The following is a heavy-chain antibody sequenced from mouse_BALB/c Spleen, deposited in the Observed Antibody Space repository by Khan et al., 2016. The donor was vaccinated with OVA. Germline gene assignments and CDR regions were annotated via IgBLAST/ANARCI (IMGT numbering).Heavy chain of an antibody. D-gene: IGHD1-1*01. Sequence: QVQLKESGAELVRPGASVTLSCKASGYTFTDYELHWVKQTPVHGLEWTGAIDPDADFTPYNQKFKGKATLTADKSSSTAYMELRSLTSEDSAVYYGASRSYSSSYWFAYWGQGTLVAVS. CDR1: GYTFTDYE. J-gene: IGHJ3*01. CDR2: IDPDADFT. CDR3: ASRSYSSSYWFAY. V-gene: IGHV1-15*01.